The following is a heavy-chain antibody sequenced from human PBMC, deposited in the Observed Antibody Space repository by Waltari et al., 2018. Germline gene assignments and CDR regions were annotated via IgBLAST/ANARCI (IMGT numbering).Heavy chain of an antibody. CDR3: ASHRPGGYGMDV. CDR1: GFTFSTYW. CDR2: ITSDGSRT. V-gene: IGHV3-74*01. Sequence: VQLGESGGGLVQPGGSLRLSCEASGFTFSTYWMCWVRQVPGKGLVWVSTITSDGSRTRYADSVKGRFTVSRDNAKNNLYLQMNSLRAEDTAVYYCASHRPGGYGMDVWGHGTTVTVSS. D-gene: IGHD2-15*01. J-gene: IGHJ6*02.